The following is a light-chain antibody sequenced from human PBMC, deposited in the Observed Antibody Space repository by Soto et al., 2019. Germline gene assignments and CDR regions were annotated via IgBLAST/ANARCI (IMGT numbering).Light chain of an antibody. J-gene: IGLJ2*01. CDR2: EGS. Sequence: QSALTQPASVSGSPGQSITISCTGTSSDVGSYKFVSWYQQHPGKAPKLMIYEGSKRPSGVSNRFSGSKSGNTASLTISGLKAEDEADYYCCSYAGSSTVVFGGGTQLTVL. V-gene: IGLV2-23*01. CDR3: CSYAGSSTVV. CDR1: SSDVGSYKF.